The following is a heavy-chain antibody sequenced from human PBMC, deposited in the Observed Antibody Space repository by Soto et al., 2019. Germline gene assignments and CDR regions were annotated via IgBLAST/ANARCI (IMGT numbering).Heavy chain of an antibody. CDR1: GGSVTNSSYY. V-gene: IGHV4-39*01. Sequence: SETLSLTCTVSGGSVTNSSYYWGWIRQSPGKGLEWIGSVYYRGRSYSKSSVKSRVTISVDTSKNQFSLNLNSVTASDTAVYFCVSQRTTVTTQAYFDYWGPGALVTVSS. CDR2: VYYRGRS. J-gene: IGHJ4*02. CDR3: VSQRTTVTTQAYFDY. D-gene: IGHD4-4*01.